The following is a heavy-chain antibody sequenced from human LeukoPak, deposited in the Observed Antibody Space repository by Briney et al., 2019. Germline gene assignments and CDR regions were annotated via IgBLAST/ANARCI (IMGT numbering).Heavy chain of an antibody. CDR1: GGSFSGYY. CDR3: ARVGVVVVPAAVPFDY. J-gene: IGHJ4*02. Sequence: PSETLSLTCAVYGGSFSGYYWSWIRQPPGKGLEWIGEINHSGSTNYNPSLKSRVTVSVDTSKNQFSLKLSSVTAADTAVYYCARVGVVVVPAAVPFDYWGQGTLVTVSS. CDR2: INHSGST. D-gene: IGHD2-2*01. V-gene: IGHV4-34*01.